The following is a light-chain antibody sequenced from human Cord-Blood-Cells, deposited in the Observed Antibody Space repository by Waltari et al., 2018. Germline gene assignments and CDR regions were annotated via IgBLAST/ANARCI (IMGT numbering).Light chain of an antibody. CDR2: GAS. CDR1: QSVSSSY. Sequence: DIVLTQSPVTLSLSPGESATLSCRASQSVSSSYLAWYQQKPGQAPRLLIYGASSRATGIPDRFSGSGSGTDFTLTISRLEPEDFAVYYCQQYGSSLYTFGQGTKLEIK. V-gene: IGKV3-20*01. CDR3: QQYGSSLYT. J-gene: IGKJ2*01.